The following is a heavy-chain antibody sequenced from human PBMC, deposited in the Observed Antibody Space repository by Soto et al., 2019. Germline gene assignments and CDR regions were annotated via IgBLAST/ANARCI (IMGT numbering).Heavy chain of an antibody. D-gene: IGHD3-22*01. V-gene: IGHV3-30-3*01. CDR2: ISYDGSNK. J-gene: IGHJ4*02. CDR1: GFTFSSYA. Sequence: LRLSCAASGFTFSSYAMHWVRQAPGKGLEWVAVISYDGSNKYYADSVKGRFTISRDNSKNTLYLQMNSLRAEDTAVYYCARVGYDSSGYWLFDYWGQGTLVTVSS. CDR3: ARVGYDSSGYWLFDY.